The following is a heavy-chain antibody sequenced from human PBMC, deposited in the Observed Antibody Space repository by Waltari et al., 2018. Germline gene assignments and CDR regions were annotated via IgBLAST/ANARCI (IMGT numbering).Heavy chain of an antibody. Sequence: EEQLVESGGDLIQPGESLRVSCAVSGFTFSRYWMNWVRQAPGKGLLWVARINGDGSDTGYAESVRGRFTSSRDNARNTVFLQMKSLRAEDTAVYYCARVARKTYSSPVPGRDYYYGMDVWGLGTTVTVAS. V-gene: IGHV3-74*01. J-gene: IGHJ6*02. CDR1: GFTFSRYW. D-gene: IGHD3-22*01. CDR2: INGDGSDT. CDR3: ARVARKTYSSPVPGRDYYYGMDV.